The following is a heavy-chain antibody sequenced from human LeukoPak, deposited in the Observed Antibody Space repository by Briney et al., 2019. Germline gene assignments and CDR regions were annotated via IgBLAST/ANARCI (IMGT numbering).Heavy chain of an antibody. J-gene: IGHJ4*02. CDR1: VYSFITYV. V-gene: IGHV1-18*04. CDR3: ARACTTFITQWGFSDF. Sequence: ASVKVSCKASVYSFITYVIIWVRQAPGQGPEWLGWINPQNGNTNFAQRFQGRVTMTTDTSTNTAYMELRSLTSDDTAVYYCARACTTFITQWGFSDFWGQGTLVTVSS. D-gene: IGHD2/OR15-2a*01. CDR2: INPQNGNT.